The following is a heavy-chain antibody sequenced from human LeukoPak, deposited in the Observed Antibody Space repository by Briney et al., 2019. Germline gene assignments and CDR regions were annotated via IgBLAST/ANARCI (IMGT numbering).Heavy chain of an antibody. CDR3: ARAMVGSSWYLGDY. CDR1: GFTFSSYA. D-gene: IGHD6-13*01. Sequence: GGSLRLSCAASGFTFSSYAMHWVRQAPGKGLEWVAVISYDGSNKYYADSVKGRFTISRDNSKNTLYLQMNSLRAEDTAVYYCARAMVGSSWYLGDYWGQGTLVTVSS. CDR2: ISYDGSNK. J-gene: IGHJ4*02. V-gene: IGHV3-30*01.